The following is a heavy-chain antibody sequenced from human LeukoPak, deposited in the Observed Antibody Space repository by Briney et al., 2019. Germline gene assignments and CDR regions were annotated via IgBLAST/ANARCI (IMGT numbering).Heavy chain of an antibody. J-gene: IGHJ6*02. D-gene: IGHD2-2*01. CDR1: GGTFSSYA. Sequence: SVKVSCKASGGTFSSYAISWVRQAPGRGLEWMGRIIPIFGIANYAQKFQGRVTITADKSTSTAYMELSSLRSEDTAVYYCAHIGVGDYDYGMDVWGQGTTVTVSS. CDR3: AHIGVGDYDYGMDV. CDR2: IIPIFGIA. V-gene: IGHV1-69*04.